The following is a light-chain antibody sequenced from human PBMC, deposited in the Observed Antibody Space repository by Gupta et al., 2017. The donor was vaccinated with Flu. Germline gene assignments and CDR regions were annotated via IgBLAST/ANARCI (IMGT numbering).Light chain of an antibody. CDR1: QSVSSN. CDR2: GAS. V-gene: IGKV3-15*01. CDR3: QQYNNWPPAT. Sequence: EILMLQSPAILSVSPWERATLSCRAGQSVSSNLAWYPRKPGQAPRLLISGASTRATGIPARFSGSGSGTEFTLTISSLQSEDFAVYYCQQYNNWPPATFGGGTKVEIK. J-gene: IGKJ4*01.